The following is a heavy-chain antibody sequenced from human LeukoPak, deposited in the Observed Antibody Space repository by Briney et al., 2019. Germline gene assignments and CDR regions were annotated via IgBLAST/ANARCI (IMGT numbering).Heavy chain of an antibody. J-gene: IGHJ4*02. Sequence: TLSLTCTVSGGSISSYYWNWIRQPAGKGLEWIGRMFTSGSTNYNPSLKSRLTMSVDTSKNQFSLKLSSVTAADTAVYYCARHATVTSFTFAYWGQGTLVTVSS. CDR2: MFTSGST. CDR1: GGSISSYY. CDR3: ARHATVTSFTFAY. V-gene: IGHV4-4*07. D-gene: IGHD4-17*01.